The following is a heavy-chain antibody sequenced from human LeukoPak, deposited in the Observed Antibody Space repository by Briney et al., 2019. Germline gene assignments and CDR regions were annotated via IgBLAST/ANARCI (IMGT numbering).Heavy chain of an antibody. CDR2: ISYDGSNK. J-gene: IGHJ4*02. D-gene: IGHD3-10*01. V-gene: IGHV3-30*18. CDR3: AKDEALQYYYGSETSGIDY. Sequence: GGSLRLSCLASGFTFSSYAMHWVRQAPGKGLEWVTVISYDGSNKYYADSVKGRFTISRDNSKNTLYLQTNSLRPEDTAVYYCAKDEALQYYYGSETSGIDYWGQGTLVTVSS. CDR1: GFTFSSYA.